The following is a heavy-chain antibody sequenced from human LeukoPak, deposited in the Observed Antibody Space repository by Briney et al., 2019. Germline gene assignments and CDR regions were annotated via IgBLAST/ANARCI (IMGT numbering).Heavy chain of an antibody. Sequence: SETLSLTCRVSGASVSNYYWSWIRQSPGKGLEWIGFFHYSGSTNYNPSLNSRVTTSIDTSMNQLSLTLVSVTAADTAAYFCARHHDGGPKLRLDFWGLGVLVTVSS. CDR2: FHYSGST. D-gene: IGHD2-15*01. CDR1: GASVSNYY. V-gene: IGHV4-59*08. J-gene: IGHJ4*02. CDR3: ARHHDGGPKLRLDF.